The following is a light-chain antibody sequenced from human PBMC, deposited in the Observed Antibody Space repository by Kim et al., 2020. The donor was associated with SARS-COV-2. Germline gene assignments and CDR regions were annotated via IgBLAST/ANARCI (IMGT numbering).Light chain of an antibody. J-gene: IGLJ2*01. CDR3: AAWDDSLSGVI. CDR1: RSNIATNY. V-gene: IGLV1-47*01. CDR2: RNN. Sequence: QSVLTQPPSASGTPGQRVTISCSGSRSNIATNYVYWYLQLPGTAPKLLIYRNNQRPSGVPDRISGSKSGTSASLAISGLRSEDEAVYYCAAWDDSLSGVIFGGGTQLTVL.